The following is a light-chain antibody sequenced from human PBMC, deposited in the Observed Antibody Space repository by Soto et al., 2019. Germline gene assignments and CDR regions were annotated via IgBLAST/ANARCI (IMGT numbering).Light chain of an antibody. CDR3: AAWDDSLNGYV. CDR1: SSNIGSNT. CDR2: SIY. V-gene: IGLV1-44*01. J-gene: IGLJ1*01. Sequence: QPVLTKPPSASGTPGQRVTISCSGSSSNIGSNTVNWYQQLPGTAPKLLIYSIYQRPSGVPDRFSGSKSGTSASLAISGLQSEDEADYYCAAWDDSLNGYVFGTGTKVTVL.